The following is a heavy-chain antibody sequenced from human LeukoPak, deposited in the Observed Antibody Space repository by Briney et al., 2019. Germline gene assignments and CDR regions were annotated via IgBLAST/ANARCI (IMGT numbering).Heavy chain of an antibody. J-gene: IGHJ4*02. CDR2: ISSSGSTI. D-gene: IGHD4-23*01. CDR1: GFTFSDYY. V-gene: IGHV3-11*04. Sequence: GGSLRLSCAASGFTFSDYYMSWIRQAPGKGLEWVSYISSSGSTICYADSVKGRFTISRDNAKNSLYLQMNSLRAEDTAVYYCARAPYGGKAIGPYDYWGQGTLVTVSS. CDR3: ARAPYGGKAIGPYDY.